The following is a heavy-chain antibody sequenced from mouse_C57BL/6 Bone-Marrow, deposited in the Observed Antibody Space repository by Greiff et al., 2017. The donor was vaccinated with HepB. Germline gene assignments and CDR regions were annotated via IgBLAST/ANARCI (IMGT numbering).Heavy chain of an antibody. Sequence: VHVKQSVAELVRPGASVKLSCTASGFNIKNTYMHWVKQRPEQGLEWIGRIDPANGNTKYAPKFQGKATITADTSSNTAYLQLSSLTSEDTAIYYCARYDYDDDYFDYWGQGTTLTVSS. J-gene: IGHJ2*01. CDR1: GFNIKNTY. V-gene: IGHV14-3*01. D-gene: IGHD2-4*01. CDR3: ARYDYDDDYFDY. CDR2: IDPANGNT.